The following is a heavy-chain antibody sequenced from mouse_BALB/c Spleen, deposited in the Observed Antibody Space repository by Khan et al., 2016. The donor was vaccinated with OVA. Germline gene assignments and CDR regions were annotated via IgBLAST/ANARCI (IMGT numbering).Heavy chain of an antibody. CDR3: ARQPYYHYNIMDY. CDR1: GFSLTNYG. D-gene: IGHD2-10*01. J-gene: IGHJ4*01. CDR2: MWSDGST. Sequence: QVQLKESGPGLVAPSQSLSITCTISGFSLTNYGVHWIRQPPGEGLEWLVVMWSDGSTTYNSALKSRLTISKDNSKSQVFLKMNSLQTDDTAMYFCARQPYYHYNIMDYWGQGTSVTVSS. V-gene: IGHV2-6-1*01.